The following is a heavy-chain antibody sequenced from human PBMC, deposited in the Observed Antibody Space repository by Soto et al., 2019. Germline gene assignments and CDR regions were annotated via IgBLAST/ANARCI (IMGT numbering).Heavy chain of an antibody. Sequence: EVQLLESGGGLVQPGGSLRLSCAASGFTFSSYAMSWVRQAPGKGLEWVSAISGSGGSTYYADSVKGRFTISRDNSKNTLYLQMNSLRAEDTAVYYCATALSYEFWSGYSSNYGMDVWGQGTTVTVSS. CDR2: ISGSGGST. CDR1: GFTFSSYA. V-gene: IGHV3-23*01. J-gene: IGHJ6*02. D-gene: IGHD3-3*01. CDR3: ATALSYEFWSGYSSNYGMDV.